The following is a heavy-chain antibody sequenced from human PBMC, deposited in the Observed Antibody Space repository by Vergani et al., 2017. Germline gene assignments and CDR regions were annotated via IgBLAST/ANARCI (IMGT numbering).Heavy chain of an antibody. CDR1: GGSINTYY. CDR3: ARDRWFDP. J-gene: IGHJ5*02. V-gene: IGHV4-59*01. CDR2: IDYTGST. Sequence: QVQLQESGPGLVKPSETLSLTCTVSGGSINTYYWSWIRQPPGKGLEWIVNIDYTGSTNYNPSLKSRVTISVDTSKNHFSLKLSSVTAADTAVYYCARDRWFDPWGQGTLVTVSS.